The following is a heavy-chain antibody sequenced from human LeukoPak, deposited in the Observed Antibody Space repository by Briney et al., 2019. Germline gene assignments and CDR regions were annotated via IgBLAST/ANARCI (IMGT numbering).Heavy chain of an antibody. J-gene: IGHJ3*02. D-gene: IGHD3-10*01. CDR3: ATWGGGNPLSTPPDAFDI. CDR1: GYTFTSYG. V-gene: IGHV1-18*01. CDR2: ISAYNGNT. Sequence: GASVKVSCKASGYTFTSYGISWVRQAPGQGLEWMGWISAYNGNTNYAQKLQGRVTMTTDTSTSTAYMELRSLRSDDTAVYYCATWGGGNPLSTPPDAFDIWGQGTMVTVPS.